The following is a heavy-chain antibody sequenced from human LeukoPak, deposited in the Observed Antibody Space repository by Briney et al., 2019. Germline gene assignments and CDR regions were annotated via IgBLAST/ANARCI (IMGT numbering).Heavy chain of an antibody. Sequence: HGESLKISCKGSGYSFTSYWIGWVRQMPGKGLEWMGINYPGDSDTTYSPSFQGQVTMSADKSISTAYLQWSSLKASDTAMYYCARRVSSSGFDAFDVWGQGIMVTVSS. D-gene: IGHD5-12*01. V-gene: IGHV5-51*01. CDR3: ARRVSSSGFDAFDV. CDR1: GYSFTSYW. J-gene: IGHJ3*01. CDR2: NYPGDSDT.